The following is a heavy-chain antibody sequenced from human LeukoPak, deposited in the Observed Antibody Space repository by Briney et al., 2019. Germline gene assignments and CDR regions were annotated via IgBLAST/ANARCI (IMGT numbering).Heavy chain of an antibody. Sequence: PSETLSLTCAVYGGSFSGYYWSWIRQPPGKGLEWIGEINHSGSTNYNPSLKSRVTISVDTSKNQFSLKLSSVTAADTAVYYCARQRGSGWYLDWFDPWGQGTLVTVSS. CDR1: GGSFSGYY. V-gene: IGHV4-34*01. CDR2: INHSGST. J-gene: IGHJ5*02. D-gene: IGHD6-19*01. CDR3: ARQRGSGWYLDWFDP.